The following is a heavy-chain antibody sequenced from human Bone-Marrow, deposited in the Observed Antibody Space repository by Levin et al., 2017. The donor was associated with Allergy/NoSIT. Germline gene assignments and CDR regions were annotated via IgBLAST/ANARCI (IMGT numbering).Heavy chain of an antibody. D-gene: IGHD4-23*01. CDR2: IIPILGIA. CDR3: AREVMTTVVTRAGCLIPPFYWYFDL. Sequence: KISCKASGGTFSSYTISWVRQAPGQGLEWMGRIIPILGIANYAQKFQGRVTITADKSTSTAYMELSSLRSEDTAVYYCAREVMTTVVTRAGCLIPPFYWYFDLWGRGTLVTVSS. CDR1: GGTFSSYT. J-gene: IGHJ2*01. V-gene: IGHV1-69*02.